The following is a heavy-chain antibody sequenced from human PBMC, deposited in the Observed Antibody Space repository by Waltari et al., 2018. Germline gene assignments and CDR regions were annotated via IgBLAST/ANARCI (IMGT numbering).Heavy chain of an antibody. V-gene: IGHV3-74*01. Sequence: EVQLVESGGGLVQPGGSLRLSCAASGFSFSTYWMNWVRQAPGEGLVWVSRIKSDRSSTTYADSVKGRFTTSRDNAKNTLYLQMNSLRADDTAVYYCVRSAFMDVWGQGTTVTVSS. CDR1: GFSFSTYW. CDR2: IKSDRSST. J-gene: IGHJ6*02. CDR3: VRSAFMDV.